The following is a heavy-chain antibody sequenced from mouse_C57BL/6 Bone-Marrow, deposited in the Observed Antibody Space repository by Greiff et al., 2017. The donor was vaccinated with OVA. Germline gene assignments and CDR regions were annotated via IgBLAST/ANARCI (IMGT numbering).Heavy chain of an antibody. CDR2: INPNNGGT. CDR3: ARDYYYGTPYYYAMDY. CDR1: GYTFTDYY. J-gene: IGHJ4*01. V-gene: IGHV1-26*01. Sequence: EVQLQQSGPELVKPGASVKISCKASGYTFTDYYMNWVKQSHGKSLEWIGDINPNNGGTSYNQKFKGKATLTVDKSSSTAYMELRSLTSEDSAVYYCARDYYYGTPYYYAMDYWGQGTSVTVSS. D-gene: IGHD1-1*01.